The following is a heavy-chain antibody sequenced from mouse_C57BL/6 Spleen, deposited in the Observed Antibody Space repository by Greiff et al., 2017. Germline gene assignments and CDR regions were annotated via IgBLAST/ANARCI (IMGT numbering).Heavy chain of an antibody. CDR3: AIYSSIYGYFAV. CDR2: IRNKANGYTT. D-gene: IGHD1-1*01. J-gene: IGHJ1*03. Sequence: EVMLVESGGGLVQPGGSLSLSCAASGFTFTDYYMSWVRQPPGKALEWLGFIRNKANGYTTEYSASVKGRFTISRDNSQSVLSLQMNALRAEDSATFYFAIYSSIYGYFAVWGTKATLSVSS. V-gene: IGHV7-3*01. CDR1: GFTFTDYY.